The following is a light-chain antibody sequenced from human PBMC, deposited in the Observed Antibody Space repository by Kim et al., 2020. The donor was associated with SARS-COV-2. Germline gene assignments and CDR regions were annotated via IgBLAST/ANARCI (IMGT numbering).Light chain of an antibody. CDR3: QQYYDWPPWT. Sequence: EIAMTQSPATLSVSPGERATLSCRASRGVSSSLAWYQQKPGQAPRLLIYGASTRATGIPARFSGSGSGTEFTLTISSLQSEDFAVYYCQQYYDWPPWTFGQGTKVEIK. J-gene: IGKJ1*01. V-gene: IGKV3-15*01. CDR2: GAS. CDR1: RGVSSS.